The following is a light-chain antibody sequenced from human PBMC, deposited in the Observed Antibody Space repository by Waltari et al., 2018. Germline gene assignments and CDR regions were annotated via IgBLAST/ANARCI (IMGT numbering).Light chain of an antibody. Sequence: QSALTQPRSVSGSPGQSVTISCTGTSNDVGGYNFVSWYQHHPGKDPKLIIYDVRRRPSEVPDGFSGSKSDNAASLTSSGLQAEDEAEYYCCSFAGTYTGVFGGGTKLTVL. CDR2: DVR. CDR3: CSFAGTYTGV. CDR1: SNDVGGYNF. J-gene: IGLJ3*02. V-gene: IGLV2-11*01.